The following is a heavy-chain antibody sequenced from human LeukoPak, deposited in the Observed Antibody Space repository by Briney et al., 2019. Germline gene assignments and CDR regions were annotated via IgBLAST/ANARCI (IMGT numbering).Heavy chain of an antibody. CDR3: ARVPAAAGTANYYFDY. CDR1: GGSISSGDYY. J-gene: IGHJ4*02. D-gene: IGHD6-13*01. V-gene: IGHV4-30-4*01. CDR2: IYYSGST. Sequence: SETLSLTCTVSGGSISSGDYYWSWIRQPPGKGLEWIGYIYYSGSTYYNPSLKSRVTISVDTSKNQFSLKLSSVTAADTAVYYCARVPAAAGTANYYFDYWGQGTLVTVSS.